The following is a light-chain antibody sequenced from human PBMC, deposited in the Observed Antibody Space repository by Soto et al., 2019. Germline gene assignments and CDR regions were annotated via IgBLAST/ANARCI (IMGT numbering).Light chain of an antibody. CDR3: QQRSNWTIT. CDR1: QSFSSSY. Sequence: EIVLTQSPGTLSLSPGERATLSWGASQSFSSSYLAWYQQKPGQAPRLLIYGASSRVTGIPDRFSGSGSGTDFTLTISRLQNEDFAVYYGQQRSNWTITFGQGTRLEIK. J-gene: IGKJ5*01. CDR2: GAS. V-gene: IGKV3D-20*02.